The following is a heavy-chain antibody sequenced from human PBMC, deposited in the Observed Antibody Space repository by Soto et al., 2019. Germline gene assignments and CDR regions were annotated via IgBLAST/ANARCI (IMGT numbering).Heavy chain of an antibody. J-gene: IGHJ4*02. V-gene: IGHV4-30-4*01. Sequence: SETLSLTCTVSGGSISSGDYYWSWIRQPPGKGLAWIGYIYYSGSTYYNPSLKSRVTISVDTSKDQFSLKLSSVTAADTAVYYCARGGGYSYGYFYYFDYWAREPWSPSPQ. CDR1: GGSISSGDYY. CDR3: ARGGGYSYGYFYYFDY. CDR2: IYYSGST. D-gene: IGHD5-18*01.